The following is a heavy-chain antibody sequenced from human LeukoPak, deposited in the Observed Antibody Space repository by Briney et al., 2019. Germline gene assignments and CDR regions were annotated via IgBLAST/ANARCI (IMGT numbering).Heavy chain of an antibody. V-gene: IGHV4-59*01. CDR1: GGSISSYY. Sequence: SETLSLTCTVSGGSISSYYWSWIRQPPGKGLEWIGYIYYSGSTNYNPSLKSRVTISVDTSKNQFSLKLSSVTAADTAVYYCARVELANWFDPWGQGTLVTASS. CDR3: ARVELANWFDP. CDR2: IYYSGST. J-gene: IGHJ5*02. D-gene: IGHD6-13*01.